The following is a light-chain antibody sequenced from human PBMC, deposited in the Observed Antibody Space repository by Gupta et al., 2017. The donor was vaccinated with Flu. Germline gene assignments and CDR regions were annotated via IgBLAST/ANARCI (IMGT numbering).Light chain of an antibody. CDR3: MQGSRWPWA. CDR2: QVS. Sequence: DVVMTQSPLSLPVTLGQPASISCRSSQSLLYSDGNIYLHWFQQRPGQSPRRLIYQVSHRESGVPDRLSGSGSGTDFTLKISRVEAEDVGVYYCMQGSRWPWAFGQGTKVEIK. V-gene: IGKV2-30*01. J-gene: IGKJ1*01. CDR1: QSLLYSDGNIY.